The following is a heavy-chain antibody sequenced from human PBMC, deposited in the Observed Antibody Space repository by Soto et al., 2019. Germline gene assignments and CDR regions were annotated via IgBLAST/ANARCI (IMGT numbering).Heavy chain of an antibody. CDR2: IRETGTT. CDR3: AKQQMGVIRALDY. V-gene: IGHV3-23*01. Sequence: EVQILQSGGGLEQPGGSLRLSCAASGFTFSDYAMSWIRQAPGKGLEWVSTIRETGTTYYADSVRGRFATSRENSENTLYLQMSSLRAEDTAVYYCAKQQMGVIRALDYWGQGTLVTVSS. CDR1: GFTFSDYA. J-gene: IGHJ4*02. D-gene: IGHD1-26*01.